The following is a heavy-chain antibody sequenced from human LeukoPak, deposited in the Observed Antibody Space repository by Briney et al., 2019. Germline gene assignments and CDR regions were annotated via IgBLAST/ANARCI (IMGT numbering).Heavy chain of an antibody. CDR2: IKEDGSVK. V-gene: IGHV3-7*03. CDR1: GFISSSHW. D-gene: IGHD6-19*01. Sequence: GGSLRLSCTASGFISSSHWMTWVRQSPGKGLEWVANIKEDGSVKYYVDSVKGRFTISRDNTKNALYLQMNSLRADDTAVYFCARDSTWLLDYWGQGTLITVSS. CDR3: ARDSTWLLDY. J-gene: IGHJ4*02.